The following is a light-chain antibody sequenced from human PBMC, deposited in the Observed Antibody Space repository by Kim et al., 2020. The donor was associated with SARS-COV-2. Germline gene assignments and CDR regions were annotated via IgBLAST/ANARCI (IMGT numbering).Light chain of an antibody. Sequence: GQRVTISCSGTNSNLGSNTVTWYQHLPGTAPNHLVSGDVHRPSGVPARFSGSKSGTSASPAISGLQSDDEANYHCAAWDDTLNAWVFGGGTKLTVL. CDR3: AAWDDTLNAWV. CDR1: NSNLGSNT. V-gene: IGLV1-44*01. CDR2: GDV. J-gene: IGLJ3*02.